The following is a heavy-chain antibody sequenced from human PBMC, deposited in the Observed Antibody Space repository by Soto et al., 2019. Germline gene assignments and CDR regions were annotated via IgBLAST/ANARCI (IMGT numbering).Heavy chain of an antibody. J-gene: IGHJ3*01. D-gene: IGHD2-21*02. CDR3: ARSLAPAKNDF. Sequence: PGGSLRLSCAASGFTFSAYGMNWVRRAPGKGLDWLSYISVKGAYKYYADSVKGRFTISRDNAKDILYLQMNNLRAEDTALYYCARSLAPAKNDFWGQGTMVTVSS. CDR2: ISVKGAYK. V-gene: IGHV3-21*05. CDR1: GFTFSAYG.